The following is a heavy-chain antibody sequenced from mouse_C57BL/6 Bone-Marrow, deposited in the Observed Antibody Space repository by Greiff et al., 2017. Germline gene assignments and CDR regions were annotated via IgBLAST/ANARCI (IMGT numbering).Heavy chain of an antibody. CDR3: ARGAYAMDY. V-gene: IGHV5-4*01. Sequence: EVQLVESGGGLVKPGGSLKLSCAASGFTFSSDAMSWVRQTPEKRLEWVATISDGGRYTYYPDNVKGRFTISRDNAKNNLYLQISHLKSEDTAMYDCARGAYAMDYWGQGTSVTVSS. J-gene: IGHJ4*01. CDR1: GFTFSSDA. CDR2: ISDGGRYT.